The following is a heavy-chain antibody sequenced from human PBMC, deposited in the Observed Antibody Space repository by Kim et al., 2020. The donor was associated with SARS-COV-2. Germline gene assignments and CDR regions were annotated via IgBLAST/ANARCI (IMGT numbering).Heavy chain of an antibody. D-gene: IGHD2-15*01. CDR2: ISYDGSNK. CDR3: AKLILAGSTDY. CDR1: GFTFSSYG. Sequence: GGSLRLSCAASGFTFSSYGMHWVRQAPGKGLEWVAVISYDGSNKYYADSVKGRFTISRDNSKNTLYLQMNSLRAEDTAVYYCAKLILAGSTDYWGQGTLVTVSS. V-gene: IGHV3-30*18. J-gene: IGHJ4*02.